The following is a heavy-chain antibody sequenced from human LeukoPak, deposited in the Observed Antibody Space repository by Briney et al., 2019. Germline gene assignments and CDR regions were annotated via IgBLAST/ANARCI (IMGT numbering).Heavy chain of an antibody. CDR2: ISSSSSYI. CDR1: GFTFSSYS. CDR3: APGIAAAGTEGRPDSGFDP. J-gene: IGHJ5*02. D-gene: IGHD6-13*01. Sequence: GGSLRLSCAASGFTFSSYSMNWVRQAPGKGLEWVSSISSSSSYIYYADSLKGRFTISRDNAKNSLYLQMNSLRAEDTAVYYCAPGIAAAGTEGRPDSGFDPWGRGTLVTVSS. V-gene: IGHV3-21*01.